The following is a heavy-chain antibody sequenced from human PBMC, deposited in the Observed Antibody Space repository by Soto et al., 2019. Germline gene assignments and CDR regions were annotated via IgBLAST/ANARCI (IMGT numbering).Heavy chain of an antibody. V-gene: IGHV1-8*01. Sequence: QVQLVQSGAEVKKPGASVKVSCKASGYTFTSYDINWVRQATGQGLEWMGWMNPNSGNTGYAQKFQGRATMNRNSSISTAYMELSSLRSEDTAVYYCAGGGRIVGARPQKYYFDHWGQGTLVTVSS. D-gene: IGHD1-26*01. J-gene: IGHJ4*02. CDR1: GYTFTSYD. CDR3: AGGGRIVGARPQKYYFDH. CDR2: MNPNSGNT.